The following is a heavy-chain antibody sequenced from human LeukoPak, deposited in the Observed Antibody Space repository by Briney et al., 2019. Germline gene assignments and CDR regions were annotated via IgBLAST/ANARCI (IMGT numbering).Heavy chain of an antibody. J-gene: IGHJ4*02. D-gene: IGHD3-10*01. CDR3: AKHYGSGTYYNYLDY. V-gene: IGHV3-23*01. CDR2: ISSNGGGT. Sequence: PGGSLRLSCAASGXTFSSYAVSWVRRAPGKGLEWVSAISSNGGGTFYADSVKGQFTISRDNSQNTLYLQMNSLRAEDTAIYYCAKHYGSGTYYNYLDYWGQGTLVTVSS. CDR1: GXTFSSYA.